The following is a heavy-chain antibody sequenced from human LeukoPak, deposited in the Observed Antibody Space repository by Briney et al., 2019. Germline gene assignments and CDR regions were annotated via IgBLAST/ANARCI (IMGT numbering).Heavy chain of an antibody. V-gene: IGHV4-61*02. D-gene: IGHD3-3*01. J-gene: IGHJ6*03. Sequence: SETLSLTCTVSGGSISSGSYYWSWIRQPAGKGLEWIGRIYTSGSTNYNPSLKSRVTISVDTSKNQFSLKLSSVTAADTAVYYCARDGIFGVAHYYMDVWGKGTTVTVSS. CDR2: IYTSGST. CDR1: GGSISSGSYY. CDR3: ARDGIFGVAHYYMDV.